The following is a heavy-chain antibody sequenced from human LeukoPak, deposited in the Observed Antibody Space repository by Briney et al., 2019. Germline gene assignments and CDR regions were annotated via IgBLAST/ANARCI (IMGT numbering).Heavy chain of an antibody. CDR1: GGSISSSSYY. J-gene: IGHJ5*02. V-gene: IGHV4-39*01. CDR2: IYYSGST. CDR3: ARHEELLWFGELFGWFDP. D-gene: IGHD3-10*01. Sequence: SETLSLTGTVSGGSISSSSYYWGWIRQPPGKGLEWIGSIYYSGSTYYNPSLKSRSTISVDTSKNQFSLKLSSVTAADTAVYYCARHEELLWFGELFGWFDPWGQGALVTVSS.